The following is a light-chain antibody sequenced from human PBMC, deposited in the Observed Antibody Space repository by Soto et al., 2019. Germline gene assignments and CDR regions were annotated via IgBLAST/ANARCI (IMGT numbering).Light chain of an antibody. Sequence: DIQLTQSPSSLSASVGDRVTITCRASQTIDTYVNWYQHKPGTAPKVLIYAATYLQNGVPSRFSGTGSGADFTLTISSLQPEDFATYYCQQNFNFPRTFGQGTKVDNK. CDR2: AAT. J-gene: IGKJ1*01. CDR3: QQNFNFPRT. CDR1: QTIDTY. V-gene: IGKV1-39*01.